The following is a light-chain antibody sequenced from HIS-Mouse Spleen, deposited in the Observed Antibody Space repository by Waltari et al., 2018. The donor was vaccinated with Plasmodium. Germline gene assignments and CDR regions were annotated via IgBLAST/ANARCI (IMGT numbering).Light chain of an antibody. CDR3: QQYNSYSWT. Sequence: DIQMTQSPSTLSASVGDRVTITCRASQSISSRLALYQQKPGKAPKLLSYKASSLESGVPSRFSGSGSGTEVTLTISSLQPDDFATYYCQQYNSYSWTFGQGTKVEIK. CDR2: KAS. CDR1: QSISSR. J-gene: IGKJ1*01. V-gene: IGKV1-5*03.